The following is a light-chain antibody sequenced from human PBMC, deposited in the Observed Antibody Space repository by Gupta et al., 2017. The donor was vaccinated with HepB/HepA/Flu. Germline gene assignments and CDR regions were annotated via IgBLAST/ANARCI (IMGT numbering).Light chain of an antibody. Sequence: YVLTQPPSVSAAPGKTATITCGENNIGSKSVHWYKQKPGQAPVLVVYDDRDRRLGIPERFSGSNSGNTATLAISRVEAGDEADYYCQVWDGDSDHYVFGTGTKVTVL. CDR3: QVWDGDSDHYV. V-gene: IGLV3-21*03. J-gene: IGLJ1*01. CDR2: DDR. CDR1: NIGSKS.